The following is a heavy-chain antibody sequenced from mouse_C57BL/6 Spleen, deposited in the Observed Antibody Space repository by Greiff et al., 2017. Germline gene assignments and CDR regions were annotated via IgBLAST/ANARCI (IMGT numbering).Heavy chain of an antibody. D-gene: IGHD3-2*01. V-gene: IGHV1-62-2*01. Sequence: VKLVESGAELVKPGASVKLSCKASGYTFTEYTIHWVKQRSGQGLEWIGWFYPGSGSIKYNEKFKDKATLTADKSSSTVYMELSRLTSEDSAVYFCARHEEGAGRQPLFDYWGQGTTLTVSS. CDR3: ARHEEGAGRQPLFDY. CDR2: FYPGSGSI. CDR1: GYTFTEYT. J-gene: IGHJ2*01.